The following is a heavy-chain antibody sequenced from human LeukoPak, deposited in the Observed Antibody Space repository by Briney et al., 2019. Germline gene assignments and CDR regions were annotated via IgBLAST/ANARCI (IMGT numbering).Heavy chain of an antibody. CDR3: ARGEAYYDCWRGSPFDY. Sequence: GGSLRLSCAASGFTFSSYSMNWVRQAPGKGLEWVSSISSSSSYIYYADSVKGRFTISRDNAKNSLYLQMNSLRAEDTAVYYCARGEAYYDCWRGSPFDYWGQGTLVTVSS. CDR1: GFTFSSYS. CDR2: ISSSSSYI. D-gene: IGHD3-3*01. J-gene: IGHJ4*02. V-gene: IGHV3-21*01.